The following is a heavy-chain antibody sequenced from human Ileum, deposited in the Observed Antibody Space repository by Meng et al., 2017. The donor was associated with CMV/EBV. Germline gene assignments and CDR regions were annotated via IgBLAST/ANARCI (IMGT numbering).Heavy chain of an antibody. D-gene: IGHD7-27*01. CDR3: MRAHPLGT. J-gene: IGHJ5*02. CDR2: IKPDGGGK. CDR1: GFIFSHYY. V-gene: IGHV3-7*04. Sequence: LSLSCAASGFIFSHYYMTWVRRAPGEGLEWLANIKPDGGGKFYVDSVKGRFTISRDNAKNSLYLQMNSLRAEDTAVYYCMRAHPLGTWGQGTLVTVSS.